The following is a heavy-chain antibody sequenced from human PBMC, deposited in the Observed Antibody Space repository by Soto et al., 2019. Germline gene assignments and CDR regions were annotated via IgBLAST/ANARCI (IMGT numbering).Heavy chain of an antibody. D-gene: IGHD2-15*01. J-gene: IGHJ4*02. Sequence: EVQLLESGGDLVQPGGSLRLSCAASGFQFTDYAVTWVRQAPGKGLEWVSTISDSSSGTYYADSVKGRFTISRDNSKSTLYLHMSSLRAEDTAISYCAKEWSFDFWGQGTLVTVSS. V-gene: IGHV3-23*01. CDR3: AKEWSFDF. CDR1: GFQFTDYA. CDR2: ISDSSSGT.